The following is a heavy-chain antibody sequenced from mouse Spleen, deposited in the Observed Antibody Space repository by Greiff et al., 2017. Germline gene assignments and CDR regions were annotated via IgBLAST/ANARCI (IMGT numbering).Heavy chain of an antibody. CDR3: ARNGNYVWAMGY. D-gene: IGHD2-1*01. Sequence: QVQLQQSGPGLVQPSHSLSITCTVSGFSFTSYGVHWVRQSPGKGLEWLGVIWSGGSTDYNAAFISRLSISKDNSKSQVFFKMNSLQADDTSIYCCARNGNYVWAMGYWGRGTSVTVSS. J-gene: IGHJ4*01. CDR1: GFSFTSYG. CDR2: IWSGGST. V-gene: IGHV2-2*01.